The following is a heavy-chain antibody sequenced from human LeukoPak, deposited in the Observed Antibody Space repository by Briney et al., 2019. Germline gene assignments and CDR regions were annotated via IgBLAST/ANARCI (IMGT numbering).Heavy chain of an antibody. CDR1: GFTFGRHW. CDR2: IKQDGSET. Sequence: PGGSLRLSCAASGFTFGRHWMSWVRQTPGKGLEWVANIKQDGSETYYVDSVKGRFTISRDNAKNSLFLQMSILRAEDTAVYYCARGRKVPAAMGNWFDPWGQGTLVTVSS. J-gene: IGHJ5*02. CDR3: ARGRKVPAAMGNWFDP. V-gene: IGHV3-7*01. D-gene: IGHD2-2*01.